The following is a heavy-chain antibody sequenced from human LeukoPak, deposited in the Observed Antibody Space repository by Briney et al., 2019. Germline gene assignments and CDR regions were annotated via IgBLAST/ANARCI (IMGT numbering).Heavy chain of an antibody. CDR3: ATGTFLAAAGTVRRRFFY. Sequence: PGGSLRLSGAASGFTFSNYWMHGVRQAPGKGLVWIGEINHSGSTNYNPSLKSRVTISVDTSKNQFSLKLSSVTAADTAVYYCATGTFLAAAGTVRRRFFYWGQGTLVTVSS. V-gene: IGHV4-34*08. D-gene: IGHD6-13*01. CDR2: INHSGST. CDR1: GFTFSNYW. J-gene: IGHJ4*02.